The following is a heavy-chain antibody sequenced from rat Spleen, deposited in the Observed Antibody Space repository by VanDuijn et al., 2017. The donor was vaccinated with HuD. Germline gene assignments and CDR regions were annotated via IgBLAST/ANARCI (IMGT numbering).Heavy chain of an antibody. J-gene: IGHJ4*01. CDR1: GFTFSDYN. CDR2: ISYDGSST. Sequence: EVQLVESGGGLVQPGRSLKLSCAASGFTFSDYNMAWVRQAPKKGLEWVATISYDGSSTYYRDPVKGRFTISRDNAKSTLYLQMDSLRSEDTATYYCASLTMGGMDAWGQGASVTVSS. CDR3: ASLTMGGMDA. D-gene: IGHD1-7*01. V-gene: IGHV5-7*01.